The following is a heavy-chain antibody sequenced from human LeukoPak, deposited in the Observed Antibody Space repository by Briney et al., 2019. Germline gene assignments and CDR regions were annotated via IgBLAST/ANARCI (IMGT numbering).Heavy chain of an antibody. D-gene: IGHD3-22*01. V-gene: IGHV1-2*02. CDR3: ARAVDYYDSSGYPHVYMDV. Sequence: ASVKVSCKASGYTFTGYYMHWVRQAPGQGLEWMGWINPNSGGTNYAQKFQGRVTMTRDTSISTAYMELSRLRSDDTAVYYCARAVDYYDSSGYPHVYMDVWGKGTTVTISS. J-gene: IGHJ6*03. CDR1: GYTFTGYY. CDR2: INPNSGGT.